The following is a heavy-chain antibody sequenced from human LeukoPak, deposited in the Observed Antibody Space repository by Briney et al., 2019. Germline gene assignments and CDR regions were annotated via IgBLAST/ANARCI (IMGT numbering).Heavy chain of an antibody. CDR1: GGSISSSSYY. CDR3: ARIPTDKYYFDY. J-gene: IGHJ4*02. D-gene: IGHD4-17*01. Sequence: PSETLSLTCTVSGGSISSSSYYWGWIRQPPGKGLEWIGSIYYSGSTYYNPSLKSRVTISVDTSKNQFSLKLSSVTAADTAVYYCARIPTDKYYFDYWGQGTLVTVSS. V-gene: IGHV4-39*01. CDR2: IYYSGST.